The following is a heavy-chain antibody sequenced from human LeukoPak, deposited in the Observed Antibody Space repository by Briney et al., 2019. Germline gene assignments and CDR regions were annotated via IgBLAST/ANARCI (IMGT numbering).Heavy chain of an antibody. V-gene: IGHV1-18*01. CDR3: ARSGRGTYYYFDL. D-gene: IGHD1-26*01. CDR2: ISGYNGNT. CDR1: SYIFTRYG. J-gene: IGHJ4*02. Sequence: ASVKVSCKASSYIFTRYGISWVRQAPGQGLEWMGWISGYNGNTNYAQKFQGRVSMTADTSTSTAYMELRSLRSDDTAVYYCARSGRGTYYYFDLWGQGTLVTVSS.